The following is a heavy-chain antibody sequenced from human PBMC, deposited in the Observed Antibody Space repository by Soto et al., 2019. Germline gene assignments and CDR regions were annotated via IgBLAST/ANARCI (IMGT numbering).Heavy chain of an antibody. CDR3: ARRYGYYFDY. Sequence: SETLSITCTVSGGSISSYYWCWIRQPPGKGLEWIGYIYYSGSTNYNPSLKSRVTISVDTSKNQLSLKLSSVTAADTAVYYCARRYGYYFDYWGQGTLVTVS. CDR1: GGSISSYY. V-gene: IGHV4-59*08. CDR2: IYYSGST. D-gene: IGHD4-17*01. J-gene: IGHJ4*02.